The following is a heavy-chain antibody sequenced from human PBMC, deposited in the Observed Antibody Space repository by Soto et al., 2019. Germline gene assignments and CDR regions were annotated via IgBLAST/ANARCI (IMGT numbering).Heavy chain of an antibody. D-gene: IGHD2-15*01. J-gene: IGHJ3*02. CDR2: IYKDFT. V-gene: IGHV3-66*01. CDR1: GFTVTDIY. CDR3: AREPRYCSGGSCSIMGDAFDI. Sequence: ESGGGLVQPGGSLRLSCVASGFTVTDIYVNWVRQAPGKGLEWVSVIYKDFTDYADFVKGRFSVSTDSSKNALYLQMDNLRAEDTAVYYCAREPRYCSGGSCSIMGDAFDIWGQGAMVTVSS.